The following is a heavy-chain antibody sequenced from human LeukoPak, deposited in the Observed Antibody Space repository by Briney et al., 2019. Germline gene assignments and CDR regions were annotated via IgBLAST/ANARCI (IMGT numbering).Heavy chain of an antibody. CDR3: ARGGLTTSSRPDY. V-gene: IGHV1-69*02. D-gene: IGHD1-1*01. Sequence: GASVKVSCKASGGTFSSYTISWVRQAPGQGLEWMGRIIPILGIANYAQKFQGRVTITADKYTSTAYLELSSLRSEDTAVYYCARGGLTTSSRPDYWGQGTLVTVSS. CDR1: GGTFSSYT. J-gene: IGHJ4*02. CDR2: IIPILGIA.